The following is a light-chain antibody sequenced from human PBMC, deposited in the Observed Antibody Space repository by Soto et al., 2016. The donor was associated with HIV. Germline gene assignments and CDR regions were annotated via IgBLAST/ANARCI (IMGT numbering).Light chain of an antibody. Sequence: DIQMTQSPSTLSASVGDRVTITCRASQRISSWLAWYQQKPGKAPKLLIYKASSLASGVPSRFSGSGSETEFTLTISSLQPDDCATYYCQQYKSYPYTFGQGTKLEVK. CDR2: KAS. CDR1: QRISSW. V-gene: IGKV1-5*03. J-gene: IGKJ2*01. CDR3: QQYKSYPYT.